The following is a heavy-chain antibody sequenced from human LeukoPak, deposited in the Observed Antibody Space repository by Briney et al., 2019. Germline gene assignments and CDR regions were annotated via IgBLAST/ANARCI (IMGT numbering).Heavy chain of an antibody. V-gene: IGHV3-48*04. Sequence: PGGSLRLSCAVSGFTVSSNYMTWVRQAPGKGLEWVSYISSSSSTIYYADSVKGRFTISRDNAKNSLYLQVNSLRAEDTAVYYCAYLTGVNYFDYWGQGTLVTVSS. J-gene: IGHJ4*02. D-gene: IGHD7-27*01. CDR1: GFTVSSNY. CDR2: ISSSSSTI. CDR3: AYLTGVNYFDY.